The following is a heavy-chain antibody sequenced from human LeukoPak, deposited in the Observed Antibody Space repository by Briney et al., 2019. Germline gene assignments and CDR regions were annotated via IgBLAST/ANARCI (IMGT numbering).Heavy chain of an antibody. D-gene: IGHD2-2*01. CDR3: ARGGREVPTARRFKPGNCFDP. J-gene: IGHJ5*02. Sequence: NPSETLSLTCAVYGGSLSGNYLSWIRQPPGKGLEWIGEINHSGSTNYNPSLKNRVTISVQMSRSQFSLRLSSVTAADTAVYYCARGGREVPTARRFKPGNCFDPWGQGTRVTVSS. V-gene: IGHV4-34*01. CDR1: GGSLSGNY. CDR2: INHSGST.